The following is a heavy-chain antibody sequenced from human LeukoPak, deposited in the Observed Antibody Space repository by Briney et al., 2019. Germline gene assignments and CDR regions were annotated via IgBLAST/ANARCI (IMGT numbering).Heavy chain of an antibody. Sequence: SETLSLTCTVSGGSISSYYWSWIRQPPGKGLEWIGYIYYSGSTNYNPSLKSRVTISVDTSKNQFSLKLSSVTAADTAVYYCARDRLAYYFDYWGQGTLVTVSS. J-gene: IGHJ4*02. D-gene: IGHD6-19*01. CDR3: ARDRLAYYFDY. V-gene: IGHV4-59*12. CDR2: IYYSGST. CDR1: GGSISSYY.